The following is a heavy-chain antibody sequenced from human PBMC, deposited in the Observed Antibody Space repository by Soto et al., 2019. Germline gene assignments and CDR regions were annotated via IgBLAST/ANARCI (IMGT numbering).Heavy chain of an antibody. CDR2: IRGSGREG. J-gene: IGHJ4*02. CDR1: GFSFSTYA. Sequence: GGSLRLSCVASGFSFSTYAMSWVRQAPGKGLEWVSRIRGSGREGYYADSVKGRFTISRDNSQNTLLLQKNSLRDDDTAVYFWAKGFSGSDDFGDEWAPFDYWGRGTQVTAPQ. CDR3: AKGFSGSDDFGDEWAPFDY. D-gene: IGHD4-17*01. V-gene: IGHV3-23*01.